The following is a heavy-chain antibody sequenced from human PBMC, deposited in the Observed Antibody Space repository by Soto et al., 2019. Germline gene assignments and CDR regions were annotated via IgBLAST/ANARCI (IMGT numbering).Heavy chain of an antibody. D-gene: IGHD2-15*01. CDR1: RGSISTYY. CDR2: TYYTGAS. V-gene: IGHV4-59*08. J-gene: IGHJ6*02. Sequence: QVQLQESGPGLVKPSETLSLTCAVSRGSISTYYWCWIRQSPGKGLEWIGYTYYTGASDYNPSLITRESISLDTPSNHPSLKARSVTAADLAVYYCARSYCHSSPCYRWAEHYYFGMDVWGQGTTVTVSS. CDR3: ARSYCHSSPCYRWAEHYYFGMDV.